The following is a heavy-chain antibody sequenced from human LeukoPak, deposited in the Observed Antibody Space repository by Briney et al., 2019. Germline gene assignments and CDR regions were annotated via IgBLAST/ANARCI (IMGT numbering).Heavy chain of an antibody. CDR1: GGSFSGYY. CDR2: INHSGST. J-gene: IGHJ4*02. CDR3: AVGPLYSSSWYSY. V-gene: IGHV4-34*01. D-gene: IGHD6-13*01. Sequence: SETLSLTCAVHGGSFSGYYWSWIRQPPGKGLEWIGEINHSGSTNYNPSLKSRVTISVDTSKNQFSLKLSSVTAADTAVYYCAVGPLYSSSWYSYWGQGTLVTVSS.